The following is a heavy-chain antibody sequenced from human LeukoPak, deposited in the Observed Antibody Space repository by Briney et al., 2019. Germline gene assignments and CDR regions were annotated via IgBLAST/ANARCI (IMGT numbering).Heavy chain of an antibody. CDR3: TRPNYGDFADDY. CDR1: GFTFSGSA. CDR2: IRSKANNYET. J-gene: IGHJ4*02. V-gene: IGHV3-73*01. D-gene: IGHD4-17*01. Sequence: PGGSLRLSCAASGFTFSGSAIHWVRRASGKGLEWVGRIRSKANNYETTYAPSVRGWFAISRDDSKSTAYLQMNGLKTEDTAMYYCTRPNYGDFADDYWGQGTLVTVSS.